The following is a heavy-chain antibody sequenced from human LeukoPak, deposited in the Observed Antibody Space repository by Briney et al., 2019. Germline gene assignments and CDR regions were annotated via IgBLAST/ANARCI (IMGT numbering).Heavy chain of an antibody. CDR2: ISGGGSSI. CDR1: GFTFGSYA. J-gene: IGHJ4*02. Sequence: GGSLRLSCAASGFTFGSYAMSWVRQAPGRGLEWVSVISGGGSSIRYADSVKGRFTISRDNSKNTLYLQMNGLRAEDTAVYYCTKGVIVVVPAARGFEYWGQGTRVTVSS. D-gene: IGHD2-2*01. V-gene: IGHV3-23*01. CDR3: TKGVIVVVPAARGFEY.